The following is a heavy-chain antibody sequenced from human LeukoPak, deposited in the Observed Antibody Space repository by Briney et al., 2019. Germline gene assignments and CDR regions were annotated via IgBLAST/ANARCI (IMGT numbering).Heavy chain of an antibody. V-gene: IGHV3-23*01. Sequence: GGSLRLSCAASGFTFSSYAMSWVRQAPGKGLEWVSAISGSGGSTYYADSVKGRFTISRDNSKNTLYLQMNSLRAEDTAVYYCAKSPVGYCSSTSCFDAFDIWGQGTMVTVSS. CDR3: AKSPVGYCSSTSCFDAFDI. CDR1: GFTFSSYA. D-gene: IGHD2-2*01. CDR2: ISGSGGST. J-gene: IGHJ3*02.